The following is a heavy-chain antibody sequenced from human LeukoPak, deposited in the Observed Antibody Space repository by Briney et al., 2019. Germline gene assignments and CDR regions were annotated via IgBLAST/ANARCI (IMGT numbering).Heavy chain of an antibody. CDR3: ARDPRQQSRPGYYYYYYGLDV. Sequence: PGGSLRLSCAASGFPFSNYWMSWVRQAPGKGLEWVANVNQDGKEKNYVDSVKGRFTISRDNAKNSLYLQMNSLRVEDTAVYFCARDPRQQSRPGYYYYYYGLDVWGQGTTVTVSS. V-gene: IGHV3-7*01. CDR2: VNQDGKEK. CDR1: GFPFSNYW. D-gene: IGHD6-13*01. J-gene: IGHJ6*02.